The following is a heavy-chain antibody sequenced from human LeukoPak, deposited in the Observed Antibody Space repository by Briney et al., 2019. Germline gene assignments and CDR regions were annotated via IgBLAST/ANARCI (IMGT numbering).Heavy chain of an antibody. Sequence: PSETLSLTCTVSGGSISSSNNYWGWIRQPPGKGLEWIGSIYYRGNTYYNPSLKSRVTISVDTSKNQFSLKLTSVTAADTAVYYCARVWVGYYGSGSYYNFDYWGQGTLVTVSS. D-gene: IGHD3-10*01. CDR2: IYYRGNT. V-gene: IGHV4-39*07. CDR1: GGSISSSNNY. J-gene: IGHJ4*02. CDR3: ARVWVGYYGSGSYYNFDY.